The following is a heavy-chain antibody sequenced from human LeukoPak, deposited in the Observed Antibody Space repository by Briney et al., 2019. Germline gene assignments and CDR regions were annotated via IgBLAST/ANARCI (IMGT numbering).Heavy chain of an antibody. J-gene: IGHJ4*02. V-gene: IGHV1-2*02. D-gene: IGHD4-17*01. CDR2: INHNSGGT. CDR3: ARGSETVSSDY. CDR1: GYTFSSYC. Sequence: ASVKVSCTASGYTFSSYCMHWMRQAPGQGLEWMGWINHNSGGTNDAQKFQGRVTMTRDTSISTAYMELSRLRSDDTAVYYCARGSETVSSDYWGQGTPVTVSS.